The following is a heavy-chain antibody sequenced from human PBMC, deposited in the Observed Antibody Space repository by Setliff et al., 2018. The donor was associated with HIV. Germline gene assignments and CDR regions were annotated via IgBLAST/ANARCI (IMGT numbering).Heavy chain of an antibody. Sequence: PGGSLRLSCAASGFTFSSYWINWVRQAPGKGLEWVANIKQDGSEKYYMDSVKGRFTISRDNAKNSLYLQMNRLRAEDTAVYYCARDQEHIIVVSATGNMPGYLHYYYMDAWGKGSTVTVSS. CDR2: IKQDGSEK. V-gene: IGHV3-7*01. CDR1: GFTFSSYW. D-gene: IGHD2-2*01. CDR3: ARDQEHIIVVSATGNMPGYLHYYYMDA. J-gene: IGHJ6*03.